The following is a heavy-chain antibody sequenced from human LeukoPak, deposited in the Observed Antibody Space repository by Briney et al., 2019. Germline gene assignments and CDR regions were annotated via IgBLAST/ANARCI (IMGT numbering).Heavy chain of an antibody. J-gene: IGHJ5*02. D-gene: IGHD6-6*01. CDR1: NDSNSNYY. Sequence: SETLSFTSTVSNDSNSNYYWLWIRQPAGKELEWIGRILTSGSANYNPSLKSRVCMSLDTSKNQVSLKMTSVTAADTAIYYCARDLRPYSTSSHFHLWGLGALVAVSS. CDR2: ILTSGSA. CDR3: ARDLRPYSTSSHFHL. V-gene: IGHV4-4*07.